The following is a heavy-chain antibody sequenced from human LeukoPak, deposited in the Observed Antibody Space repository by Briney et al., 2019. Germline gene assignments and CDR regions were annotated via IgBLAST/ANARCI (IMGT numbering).Heavy chain of an antibody. D-gene: IGHD4-17*01. J-gene: IGHJ4*02. V-gene: IGHV3-66*01. Sequence: GGSLRLSCAASGFTVSSNYMSWVRQAPGKGLEWVSVIYSGGSTYYADSVKGRFTISRDNSKDTLYLQMNSLRAEDTAVYYCAKSTTYGDSYFDYWGQGTLVTVSS. CDR2: IYSGGST. CDR3: AKSTTYGDSYFDY. CDR1: GFTVSSNY.